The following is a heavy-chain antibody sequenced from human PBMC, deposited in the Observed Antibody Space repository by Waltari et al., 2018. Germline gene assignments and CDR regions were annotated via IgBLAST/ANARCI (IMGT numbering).Heavy chain of an antibody. Sequence: QVQLQESGPGLVKPSETLSLTCPVSGGSISSNYNWGWIRQPPGKGLDGMGNMQYRGSTFYTPSLESRVTISLDTSRNQFSLRLSSVYAADTAVYFCGRIAFGDDGGYFQYWGQGTLVTVSS. CDR2: MQYRGST. CDR1: GGSISSNYN. V-gene: IGHV4-39*01. CDR3: GRIAFGDDGGYFQY. J-gene: IGHJ1*01. D-gene: IGHD4-17*01.